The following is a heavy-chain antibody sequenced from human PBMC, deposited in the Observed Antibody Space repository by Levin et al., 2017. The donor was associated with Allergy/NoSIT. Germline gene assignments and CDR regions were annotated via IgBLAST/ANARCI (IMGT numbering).Heavy chain of an antibody. V-gene: IGHV3-53*01. D-gene: IGHD6-6*01. CDR2: IYIGGST. Sequence: PGGSLRLSCAASGFIVSNNYMSWVRQAPGKGLEWVSVIYIGGSTYYADSVKGRFTISRDNSKNTLFLQMNSLRAEDTAVYYCARGGGGSSSRQSWGQGTLVTVSS. CDR3: ARGGGGSSSRQS. CDR1: GFIVSNNY. J-gene: IGHJ4*02.